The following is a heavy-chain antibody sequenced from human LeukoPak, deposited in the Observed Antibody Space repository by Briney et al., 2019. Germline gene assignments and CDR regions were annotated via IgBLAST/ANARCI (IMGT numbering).Heavy chain of an antibody. D-gene: IGHD3-22*01. CDR2: ISGSGGST. CDR1: GFTFSSYA. CDR3: AKDIYEGDSSGYYFDY. V-gene: IGHV3-23*01. Sequence: GGSLRLSCAASGFTFSSYAMSWVRQAPGKGLEWVSAISGSGGSTYYADSVKGRFTISRDNSKNTLYLQMNSLRAEDTAVYYCAKDIYEGDSSGYYFDYWGQGTLVTVSS. J-gene: IGHJ4*02.